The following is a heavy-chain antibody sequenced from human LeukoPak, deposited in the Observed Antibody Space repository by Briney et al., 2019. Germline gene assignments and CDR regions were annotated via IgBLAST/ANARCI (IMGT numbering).Heavy chain of an antibody. CDR2: IYTSGST. D-gene: IGHD6-13*01. CDR1: GGSISSYY. Sequence: SETLSLTCTVSGGSISSYYWSWIRQPPGKGLEWIGYIYTSGSTNYNPSLKSRVTISVDTSKNQFSLKLSSVTAADTAVYYCARSSGPEGYSSSWYFEDAFDIWGQGTMVTVSS. V-gene: IGHV4-4*09. CDR3: ARSSGPEGYSSSWYFEDAFDI. J-gene: IGHJ3*02.